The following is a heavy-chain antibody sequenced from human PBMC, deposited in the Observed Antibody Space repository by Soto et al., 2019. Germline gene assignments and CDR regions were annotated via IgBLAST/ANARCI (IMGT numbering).Heavy chain of an antibody. CDR2: IYYSGST. CDR1: GGSISSSSYY. V-gene: IGHV4-39*01. CDR3: ARRGSGSYSDY. D-gene: IGHD3-10*01. Sequence: QLQLQESGPGLVKPSETLSLTCTVSGGSISSSSYYWGWIRQPPGKGLEWIGSIYYSGSTYYNPSLKSRVPIPVDTSKNQFSLKLSSVTAADTAVYYCARRGSGSYSDYWGQGTLVTVSS. J-gene: IGHJ4*02.